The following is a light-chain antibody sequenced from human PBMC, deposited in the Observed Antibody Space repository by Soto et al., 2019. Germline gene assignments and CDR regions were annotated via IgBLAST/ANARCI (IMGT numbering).Light chain of an antibody. V-gene: IGLV2-14*03. CDR1: SGDFGNYNY. Sequence: QSVLTQPASVSGSPGQSITISCTGASGDFGNYNYVSWYQQHPGKAPQLLIFGVTNRPSGVSHRFSGSKSGNTASLTISGLQADDEAEYYCNSYTNTNTLPVFGTGTRSPS. CDR3: NSYTNTNTLPV. J-gene: IGLJ1*01. CDR2: GVT.